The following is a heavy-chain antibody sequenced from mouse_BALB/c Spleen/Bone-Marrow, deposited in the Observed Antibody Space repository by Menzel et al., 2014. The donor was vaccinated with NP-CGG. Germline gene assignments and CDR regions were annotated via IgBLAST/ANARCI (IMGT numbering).Heavy chain of an antibody. CDR1: GYTFTSYI. CDR2: INPYNDGT. CDR3: ARGGGHYFDY. Sequence: EVQLQQSGPELVKPGASVKMSCKASGYTFTSYILHWVKQKPGQGLEWIGYINPYNDGTKYNEKFKGKATLTSDKFSSATYMELSSLTSEDSAVYYCARGGGHYFDYWGQGTTLTASS. J-gene: IGHJ2*01. V-gene: IGHV1-14*01.